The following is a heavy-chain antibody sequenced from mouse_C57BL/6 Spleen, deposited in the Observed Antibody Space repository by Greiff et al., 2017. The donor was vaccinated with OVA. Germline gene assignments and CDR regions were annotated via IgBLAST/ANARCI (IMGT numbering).Heavy chain of an antibody. J-gene: IGHJ3*01. CDR2: INPDSSTI. D-gene: IGHD2-3*01. Sequence: AAEGVDFSRYWMSWVRRAPGKGLEWIGEINPDSSTINYAPSLKDKFIISRDNAKNTLYLQMSKVRSEDTALYYCASYDGYAWFAYWGQGTLVTVSA. CDR1: GVDFSRYW. CDR3: ASYDGYAWFAY. V-gene: IGHV4-1*01.